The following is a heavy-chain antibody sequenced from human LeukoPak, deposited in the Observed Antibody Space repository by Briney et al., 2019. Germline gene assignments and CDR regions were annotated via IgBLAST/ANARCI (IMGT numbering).Heavy chain of an antibody. V-gene: IGHV1-46*01. CDR2: INPSGGST. D-gene: IGHD3-22*01. J-gene: IGHJ4*02. CDR1: GSTFTSYY. CDR3: ARGDYYDSSGYLQFDY. Sequence: GASVKVSCKASGSTFTSYYMHWVRQAPGQGLEWMGIINPSGGSTSYAQKFQGRVTMTRDTSTSTVYMELSSLRSEDTAVYYCARGDYYDSSGYLQFDYWGQGTLVTVSS.